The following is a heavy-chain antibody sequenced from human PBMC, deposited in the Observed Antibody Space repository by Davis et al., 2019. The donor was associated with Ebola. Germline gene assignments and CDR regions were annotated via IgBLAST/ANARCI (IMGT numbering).Heavy chain of an antibody. J-gene: IGHJ3*02. CDR1: EFTFNKYA. CDR2: ISYDGNTE. V-gene: IGHV3-30-3*01. D-gene: IGHD3-3*01. CDR3: ARITVGPEMKYYDFWSGQLHDAFDI. Sequence: GGPLRLSCAASEFTFNKYAMHWVRQAPGKGLEWVAIISYDGNTEYYADSVKGRFTISRDNSKDTLYLQMNSLRADDTAVYYCARITVGPEMKYYDFWSGQLHDAFDIWGQGTMVTVSS.